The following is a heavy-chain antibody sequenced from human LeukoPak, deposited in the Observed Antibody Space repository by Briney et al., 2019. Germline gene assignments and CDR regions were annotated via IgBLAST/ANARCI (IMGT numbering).Heavy chain of an antibody. CDR3: ARRGGGYDFNFDQ. CDR2: IYPDDSET. CDR1: GYSFSMYW. J-gene: IGHJ4*02. D-gene: IGHD5-12*01. V-gene: IGHV5-51*01. Sequence: GESLKISCKGSGYSFSMYWIAWVRQTPGKGLEWMGIIYPDDSETIYSPSFQGQVTMSADKSSAYLQWNSVKASDTAIYYCARRGGGYDFNFDQWGQGTLVTVSS.